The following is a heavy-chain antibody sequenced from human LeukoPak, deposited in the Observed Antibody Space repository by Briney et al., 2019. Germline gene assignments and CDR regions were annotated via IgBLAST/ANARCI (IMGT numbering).Heavy chain of an antibody. D-gene: IGHD1-26*01. J-gene: IGHJ4*02. CDR2: INHSGST. Sequence: SETLSLTCAVYGGSFSGYYWSWIRQPPGKGLEWIGEINHSGSTNYNPSLKSRVTMSVDTSKNQFSLKLSSVTAADTAVYYCARDSKVGATTQWGQGTLVTVSS. CDR3: ARDSKVGATTQ. CDR1: GGSFSGYY. V-gene: IGHV4-34*01.